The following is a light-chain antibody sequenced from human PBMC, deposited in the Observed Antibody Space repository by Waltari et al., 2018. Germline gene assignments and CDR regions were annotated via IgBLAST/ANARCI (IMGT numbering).Light chain of an antibody. J-gene: IGLJ2*01. Sequence: QSALPQPASVSGSPGQSITISCTGTTSDVDGYNYVSWYQQHPGKAPKLMIYDVSNRPSGVSNRFSGSKSGNTASLTISGLQAEDEADYYCSSYTSSTVVFGGGTKLTVL. CDR1: TSDVDGYNY. CDR2: DVS. CDR3: SSYTSSTVV. V-gene: IGLV2-14*03.